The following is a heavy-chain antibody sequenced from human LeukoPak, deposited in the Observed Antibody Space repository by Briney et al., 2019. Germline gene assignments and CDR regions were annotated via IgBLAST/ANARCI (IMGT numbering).Heavy chain of an antibody. CDR3: AKEGAYPIITYDS. V-gene: IGHV3-7*01. CDR2: IKGDGNEK. CDR1: GFSFSRYW. J-gene: IGHJ5*01. D-gene: IGHD3-10*01. Sequence: LGGSLRLSCAASGFSFSRYWMNWVRQAPGKGLEWVANIKGDGNEKNYVDSVEGRFSISRDNARNSLYLQMDSLRAEDTAVYYCAKEGAYPIITYDSWGQGALVTVSS.